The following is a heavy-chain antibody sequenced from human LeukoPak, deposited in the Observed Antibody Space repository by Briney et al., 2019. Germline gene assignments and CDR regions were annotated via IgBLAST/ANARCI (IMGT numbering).Heavy chain of an antibody. CDR3: ARAQRYYYDSSGYFPWDYYGMDV. V-gene: IGHV3-48*02. D-gene: IGHD3-22*01. CDR1: GFTLSSYS. J-gene: IGHJ6*02. CDR2: ISSSSSTI. Sequence: GGSLRLSCAASGFTLSSYSMNWVRQAPGKGLEWVSYISSSSSTIYYADSVKGRFTISRDNAKNSLYLQMNSLRDEDTAVYYCARAQRYYYDSSGYFPWDYYGMDVWGQGTTVTVSS.